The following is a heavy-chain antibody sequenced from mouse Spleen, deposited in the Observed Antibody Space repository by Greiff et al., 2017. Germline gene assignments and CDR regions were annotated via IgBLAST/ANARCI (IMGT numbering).Heavy chain of an antibody. CDR3: TRSVYGNYGGYYAMDY. CDR2: IYPSDSYT. CDR1: GYTFTSYW. J-gene: IGHJ4*01. D-gene: IGHD2-1*01. V-gene: IGHV1-69*02. Sequence: QVQLKQPGAELVRPGASVKLSCKASGYTFTSYWINWVKQRPGQGLEWIGNIYPSDSYTNYNQKFKDKATLTVDKSSSTAYMQLSSPTSEDSAVYYCTRSVYGNYGGYYAMDYWGQGTSVTVSS.